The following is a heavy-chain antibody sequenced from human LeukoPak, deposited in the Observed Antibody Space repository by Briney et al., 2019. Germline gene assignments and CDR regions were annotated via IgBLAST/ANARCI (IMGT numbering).Heavy chain of an antibody. D-gene: IGHD1-1*01. Sequence: PGGSLRLSCAASGFTFSNYATSWVRQAPGKGLEWVSAISGSGDNTDYADSVKGRFTISRDDSKNALYLQMNSLRAEDTAVYYCARKGTGTDALDIWGQGRLVTVSS. J-gene: IGHJ3*02. V-gene: IGHV3-23*01. CDR2: ISGSGDNT. CDR1: GFTFSNYA. CDR3: ARKGTGTDALDI.